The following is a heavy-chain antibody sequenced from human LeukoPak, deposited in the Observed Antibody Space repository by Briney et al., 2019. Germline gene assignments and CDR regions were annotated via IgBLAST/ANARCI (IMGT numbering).Heavy chain of an antibody. CDR1: GFILDRYG. Sequence: PGGSLRLSCAASGFILDRYGMNWVRQAPGEGLKWVSSISDCGSRTYYADSVKGRFTVSRDNSKNTVYVQMNSLRAEDTAIYYCAKQESSGSYPYYFDYWGQGTLVTVSS. CDR3: AKQESSGSYPYYFDY. CDR2: ISDCGSRT. V-gene: IGHV3-23*01. D-gene: IGHD3-22*01. J-gene: IGHJ4*02.